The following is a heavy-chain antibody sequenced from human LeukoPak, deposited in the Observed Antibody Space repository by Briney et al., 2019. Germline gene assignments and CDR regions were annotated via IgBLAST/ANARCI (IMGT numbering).Heavy chain of an antibody. CDR2: IYTSGST. D-gene: IGHD3-22*01. J-gene: IGHJ6*03. CDR1: GGSISSGSYY. CDR3: ARVFRDYYDSSGYYYEGYYYYMDV. V-gene: IGHV4-61*02. Sequence: SETLSLTCTVSGGSISSGSYYWSWIRQPAGKGLEWIGRIYTSGSTNYNPSLKSRVTISVDTSKNQFSLKLSSVTAADTAVYYCARVFRDYYDSSGYYYEGYYYYMDVWGKGTTVTISS.